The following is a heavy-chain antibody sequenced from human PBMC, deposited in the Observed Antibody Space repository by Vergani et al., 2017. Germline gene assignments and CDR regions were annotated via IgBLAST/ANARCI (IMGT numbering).Heavy chain of an antibody. D-gene: IGHD5-12*01. Sequence: EVDLVESGGGLPQPGGSLRLSCKALGITFWRLGMQWVRHGPGRGREGVLVFSWNSGPADNGDSVGGRFTIPRENAKNSLFLEMNSLRFEDRAVYFCTKGSVYYHDSAGHGYDPYTGFDLWGQGTLVTVSS. J-gene: IGHJ3*01. CDR3: TKGSVYYHDSAGHGYDPYTGFDL. V-gene: IGHV3-9*01. CDR1: GITFWRLG. CDR2: FSWNSGPA.